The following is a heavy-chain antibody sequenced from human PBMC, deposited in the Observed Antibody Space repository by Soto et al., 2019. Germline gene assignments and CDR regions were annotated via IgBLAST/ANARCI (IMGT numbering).Heavy chain of an antibody. CDR1: GYTFTSYA. D-gene: IGHD3-9*01. J-gene: IGHJ6*02. V-gene: IGHV1-69*05. CDR3: ARFSKMYYDILTGYYYYYYYGMDV. Sequence: SVKVSCKASGYTFTSYAISWVRQAPGQGLEWMGGIIPIFGTANYAQKFQGRVTMTKDTSTSTVYMELTSLTSEDTAVYYCARFSKMYYDILTGYYYYYYYGMDVWGQGTTVTVSS. CDR2: IIPIFGTA.